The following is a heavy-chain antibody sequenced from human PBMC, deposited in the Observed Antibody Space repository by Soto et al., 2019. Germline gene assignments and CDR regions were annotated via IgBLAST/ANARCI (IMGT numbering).Heavy chain of an antibody. J-gene: IGHJ4*02. Sequence: EVQLVDSGGGLVEPGGSLRLSCAASGFSFFTYTMDWVRQAPGKGFEWVSSISGDGNYKYYARSVRGRFTTSRDNAKYSLFLHMNSLYAEVPDVYYCARIECSGFTPDRMQGYLDYWGQGTLVTVSS. CDR2: ISGDGNYK. V-gene: IGHV3-21*01. D-gene: IGHD2-15*01. CDR1: GFSFFTYT. CDR3: ARIECSGFTPDRMQGYLDY.